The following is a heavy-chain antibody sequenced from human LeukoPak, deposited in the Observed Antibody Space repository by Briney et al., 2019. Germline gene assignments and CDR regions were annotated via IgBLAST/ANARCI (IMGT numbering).Heavy chain of an antibody. CDR2: ISYDGSNK. V-gene: IGHV3-30-3*01. J-gene: IGHJ4*02. CDR1: GFTVSSNY. Sequence: GGSLRLSCAASGFTVSSNYMSWVRQAPGKGLEWVAVISYDGSNKYYADSVKGRFTISRDNSKNTLYLQMNSLRAEDTAVYYCARDMGDVSGYPVFGYWGRGTRVTVSS. D-gene: IGHD3-22*01. CDR3: ARDMGDVSGYPVFGY.